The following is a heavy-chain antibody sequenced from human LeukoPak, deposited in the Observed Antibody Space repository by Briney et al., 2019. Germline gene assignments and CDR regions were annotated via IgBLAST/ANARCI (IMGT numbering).Heavy chain of an antibody. D-gene: IGHD3-10*01. CDR2: INHSGST. J-gene: IGHJ6*03. V-gene: IGHV4-34*01. Sequence: SETLSLTCAVYGGSFSGYYWSWIRQPPGKGLEWIGEINHSGSTNYNPSLKSRVTISVDKSKNQFSLKLSSVTAADTAVYYCARERLGEEYYYYMDVWGKGTTVTISS. CDR3: ARERLGEEYYYYMDV. CDR1: GGSFSGYY.